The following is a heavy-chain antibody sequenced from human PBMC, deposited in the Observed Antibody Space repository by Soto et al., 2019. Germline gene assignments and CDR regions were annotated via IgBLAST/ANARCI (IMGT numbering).Heavy chain of an antibody. CDR3: AREDSYGWSGESLDV. CDR2: IDQSGGT. V-gene: IGHV4-34*01. Sequence: SETLSLTCAVVGDSLRGQSWNWIRQSPGKGLEWIGEIDQSGGTNYNPSLKSRAIISDDTSKNQFSLTLTSVTAADTAVYYCAREDSYGWSGESLDVCGQRTTVTVSS. CDR1: GDSLRGQS. D-gene: IGHD6-19*01. J-gene: IGHJ6*02.